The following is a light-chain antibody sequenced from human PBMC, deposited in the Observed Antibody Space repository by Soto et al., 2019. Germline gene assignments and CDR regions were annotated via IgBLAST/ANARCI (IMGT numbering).Light chain of an antibody. CDR2: DVS. Sequence: QSALTQPASVSGSPGQSITISCTGTSSDIGGYNHVSWYQQLPGKVPKLIIYDVSNRPSGVSDRFSGSKSGNAASLTISGLQAEDEADYYCSSYTSTSTLYVFGTGTKLTVL. V-gene: IGLV2-14*03. CDR3: SSYTSTSTLYV. J-gene: IGLJ1*01. CDR1: SSDIGGYNH.